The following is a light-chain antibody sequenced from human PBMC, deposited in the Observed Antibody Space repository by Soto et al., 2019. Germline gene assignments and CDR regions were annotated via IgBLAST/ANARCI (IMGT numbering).Light chain of an antibody. CDR1: SSDVGRYNY. V-gene: IGLV2-14*01. Sequence: QSVLTQPASVSGSPGQSITIPCTGASSDVGRYNYVSWYQLHPGKAPKLIIYEVSKRPSGGSNRFSGSKSGNTASLTISGLRAEDEADYYCNAYTSSTAYVFGAGTKVTVL. CDR3: NAYTSSTAYV. J-gene: IGLJ1*01. CDR2: EVS.